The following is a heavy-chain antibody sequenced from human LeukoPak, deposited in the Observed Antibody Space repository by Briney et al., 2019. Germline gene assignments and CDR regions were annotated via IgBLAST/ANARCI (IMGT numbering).Heavy chain of an antibody. CDR3: AREQIQLWDPDAFDI. CDR1: GGSISSYY. D-gene: IGHD5-18*01. J-gene: IGHJ3*02. V-gene: IGHV4-59*01. CDR2: IYYSGST. Sequence: SETLSLTCTVSGGSISSYYWSWIRQPPGKGLEWIGYIYYSGSTNYNPSLKSRVTISVDTSKNQFSLKPSSVTAADTAVYYCAREQIQLWDPDAFDIWGQGTMVTVSS.